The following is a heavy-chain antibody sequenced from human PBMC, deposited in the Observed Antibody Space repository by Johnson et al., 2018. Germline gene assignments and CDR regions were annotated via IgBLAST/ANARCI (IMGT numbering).Heavy chain of an antibody. J-gene: IGHJ4*02. Sequence: VQLLESGGGVVQPGRSLRLSCAVSGFSFSGYAIHWVRQAPGKGLEWVAVISYDGSNEFYADSVKGRFTISRDNLKNTLYLQMNSLRVEETAVYYCARGSSSSWYYFEYWGQGNLVTVSS. D-gene: IGHD2-2*01. CDR3: ARGSSSSWYYFEY. CDR2: ISYDGSNE. V-gene: IGHV3-30-3*01. CDR1: GFSFSGYA.